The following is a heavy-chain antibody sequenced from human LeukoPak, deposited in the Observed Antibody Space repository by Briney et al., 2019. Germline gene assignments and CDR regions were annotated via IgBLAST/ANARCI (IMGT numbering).Heavy chain of an antibody. D-gene: IGHD1-26*01. CDR1: GGSISSYY. V-gene: IGHV4-59*01. J-gene: IGHJ3*02. CDR2: IYYSGST. CDR3: ARTPPEWELLYNDAFDI. Sequence: SETLSLTCTVSGGSISSYYWSWIRQPPGKGLEGIGYIYYSGSTDYNPSLKSRVTISVDTSKNQFSLKLSSVTAADTAVYYCARTPPEWELLYNDAFDIWGQGTMVTVSS.